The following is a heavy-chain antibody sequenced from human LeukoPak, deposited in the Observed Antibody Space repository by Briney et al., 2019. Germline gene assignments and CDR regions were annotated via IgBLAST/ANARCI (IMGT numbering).Heavy chain of an antibody. V-gene: IGHV4-39*01. CDR2: IYYTGST. CDR1: GGSISSTSYY. CDR3: ARARGIVVVVAEDCYFDY. J-gene: IGHJ4*02. D-gene: IGHD2-15*01. Sequence: SETLSLTCTVSGGSISSTSYYWGWIRQPPGKGLEWIGSIYYTGSTYYSPSLKSRVTISVDTSKNQFSLKLSSVTAADTAVYYCARARGIVVVVAEDCYFDYWGQGTLVAVSS.